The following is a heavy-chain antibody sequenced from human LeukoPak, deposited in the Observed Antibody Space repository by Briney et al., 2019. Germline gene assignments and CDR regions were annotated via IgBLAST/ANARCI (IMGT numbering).Heavy chain of an antibody. V-gene: IGHV3-21*01. CDR1: GFTFSSYS. Sequence: PGGSLRLSCAASGFTFSSYSMNWVRQAPGKGLEWVSSISSSSSYIYYADSVKGRFTISRDNAKNSLCLQMNSLRAEDTAVYYCARRWELLDDYWGQGTLVTVSS. D-gene: IGHD1-26*01. CDR2: ISSSSSYI. J-gene: IGHJ4*02. CDR3: ARRWELLDDY.